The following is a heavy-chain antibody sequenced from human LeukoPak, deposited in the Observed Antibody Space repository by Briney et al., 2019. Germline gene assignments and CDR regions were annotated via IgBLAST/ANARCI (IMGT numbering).Heavy chain of an antibody. V-gene: IGHV4-4*07. J-gene: IGHJ4*02. CDR2: IYPSGST. Sequence: SETLSLTCTVSGGSISSYYWTWIRQPAGKGLEYIGRIYPSGSTNYNPSLKSRVTMSVDTSKNQFSLNLSSVTAADTAVYYCARAAAGSSKYDYWGQGILVTVSS. CDR1: GGSISSYY. D-gene: IGHD6-13*01. CDR3: ARAAAGSSKYDY.